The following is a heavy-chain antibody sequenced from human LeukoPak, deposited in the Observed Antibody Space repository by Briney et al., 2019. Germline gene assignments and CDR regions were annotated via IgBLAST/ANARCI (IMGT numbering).Heavy chain of an antibody. D-gene: IGHD2-21*02. CDR2: IYYSGST. J-gene: IGHJ5*02. CDR3: ARHRNCGGDCYSPWFDP. Sequence: SETLSLTCTVSGGSISSYYWSWIRQPPGKGLEWIGYIYYSGSTNYNPSLKSRVTISVDTSKNRFSLKLSSVTAADTAVYYCARHRNCGGDCYSPWFDPWGQGTLVTVSS. CDR1: GGSISSYY. V-gene: IGHV4-59*08.